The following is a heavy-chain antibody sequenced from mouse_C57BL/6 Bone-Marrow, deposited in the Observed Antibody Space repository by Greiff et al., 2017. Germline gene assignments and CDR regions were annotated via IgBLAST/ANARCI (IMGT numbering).Heavy chain of an antibody. D-gene: IGHD1-1*01. J-gene: IGHJ2*01. CDR3: VRKGHDYGSSFDV. Sequence: QVQLQQSGPGLVQPSQSLSITCTVSGFSLTSYGVHWVRQSPGKGLEWLGVIWSGGSTDYNAAFISRLSISKDNSKSQVFFRMNSLQAADTAIYYCVRKGHDYGSSFDVWGQGTTLTVSS. V-gene: IGHV2-2*01. CDR1: GFSLTSYG. CDR2: IWSGGST.